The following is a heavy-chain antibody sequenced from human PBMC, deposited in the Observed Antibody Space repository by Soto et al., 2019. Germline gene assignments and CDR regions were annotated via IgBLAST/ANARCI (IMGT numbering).Heavy chain of an antibody. D-gene: IGHD1-26*01. V-gene: IGHV2-5*02. Sequence: QITLKESGPTLVKPTQTLTLTCTFSGFSFTTGGVGVAWIRQPPGKALEWLGLIYWDDDNRYSPSLKNRVTITTETSRNQVVLTLTNMAPVDTGTYYCVHREGATAEFDVWGPGILVTVSA. CDR2: IYWDDDN. J-gene: IGHJ4*02. CDR1: GFSFTTGGVG. CDR3: VHREGATAEFDV.